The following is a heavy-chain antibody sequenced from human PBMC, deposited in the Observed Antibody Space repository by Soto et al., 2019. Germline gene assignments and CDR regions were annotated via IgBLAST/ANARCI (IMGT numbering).Heavy chain of an antibody. V-gene: IGHV3-23*01. J-gene: IGHJ4*02. CDR3: AKEYGRGYYDSIGYVVPGY. CDR1: GFTFSSYA. Sequence: HPGGSLRLSCAASGFTFSSYAMSWVRQAPGKGLEWVSAISGSGGSTYYADSVKGRFTISRDNSKNTLYLQMNSLRAEDTAVYYCAKEYGRGYYDSIGYVVPGYWGQGTLVTVSS. CDR2: ISGSGGST. D-gene: IGHD3-22*01.